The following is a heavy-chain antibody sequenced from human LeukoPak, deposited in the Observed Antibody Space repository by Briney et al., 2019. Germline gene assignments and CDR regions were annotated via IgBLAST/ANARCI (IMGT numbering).Heavy chain of an antibody. J-gene: IGHJ3*02. CDR1: GGSISSGNYY. V-gene: IGHV4-61*02. Sequence: SQTLSLTCTVSGGSISSGNYYWSWIRQPAGKGLEWIGRIYTSGSTNYIPSLKSRVTISEDTSKNQVSLKLSSVTAGDTAVYYCARDYGGNSGLDVFDIWGQGTMVTVSS. CDR2: IYTSGST. D-gene: IGHD4-23*01. CDR3: ARDYGGNSGLDVFDI.